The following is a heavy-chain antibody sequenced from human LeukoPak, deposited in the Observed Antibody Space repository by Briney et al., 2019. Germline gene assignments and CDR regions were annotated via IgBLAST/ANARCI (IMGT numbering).Heavy chain of an antibody. Sequence: LPGGSLRLSCSASGFTFSSYAMHWVRQAPGKGVEWVAVISYDGSNRYYADSVKGRFTISRDNSKNTLYLQMNSLRAEHTAVYYCARDFSRVTTSAVGYWGQGTLVTVSS. CDR1: GFTFSSYA. D-gene: IGHD4-17*01. CDR2: ISYDGSNR. CDR3: ARDFSRVTTSAVGY. V-gene: IGHV3-30-3*01. J-gene: IGHJ4*02.